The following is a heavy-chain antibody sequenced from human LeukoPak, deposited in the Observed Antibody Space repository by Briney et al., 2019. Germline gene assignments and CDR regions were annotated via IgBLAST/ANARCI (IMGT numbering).Heavy chain of an antibody. V-gene: IGHV1-2*02. CDR2: INHNSGGT. CDR1: GYTFTGYY. CDR3: ARGPRFGEEACFDR. J-gene: IGHJ5*02. Sequence: ASVKVSCKASGYTFTGYYMHWVRQAPGQGLEWMGWINHNSGGTNYAQKFQGRVTMTRDTSISTAYMELSRLRSDDTAVYYCARGPRFGEEACFDRWVQGSQITVSS. D-gene: IGHD3-10*01.